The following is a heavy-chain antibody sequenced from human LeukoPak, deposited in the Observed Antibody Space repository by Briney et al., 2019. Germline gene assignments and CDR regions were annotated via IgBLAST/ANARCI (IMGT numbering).Heavy chain of an antibody. V-gene: IGHV3-7*01. D-gene: IGHD1-1*01. J-gene: IGHJ4*02. CDR1: GFTFSSYW. Sequence: GGSLRLSCVVSGFTFSSYWMSWVRQAPGKGLEWVANIKEDGSVKSYVDSVMGRFTISRDNAKNSLYLQMNSLTAEDTAVYYCARVGNWNDRGDYWGQGTLVTVSS. CDR2: IKEDGSVK. CDR3: ARVGNWNDRGDY.